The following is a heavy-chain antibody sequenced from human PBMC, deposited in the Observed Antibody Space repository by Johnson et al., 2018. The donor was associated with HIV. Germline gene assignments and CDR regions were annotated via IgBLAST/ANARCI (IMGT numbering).Heavy chain of an antibody. CDR2: IRYDGSNK. CDR1: GFTFSSYG. D-gene: IGHD2-2*01. CDR3: ASSAHDAFDI. J-gene: IGHJ3*02. Sequence: QVQLVESGGGVVQPGRSLRLSCAASGFTFSSYGMHWVRQAPGKGLEWVAFIRYDGSNKYYADSVKGRFTISRDNSKNTLYLQMNSLRDEDSAVYYCASSAHDAFDIWGQGPMVTVSS. V-gene: IGHV3-30*02.